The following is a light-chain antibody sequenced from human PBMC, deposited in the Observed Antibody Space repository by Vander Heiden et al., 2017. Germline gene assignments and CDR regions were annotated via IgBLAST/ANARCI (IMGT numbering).Light chain of an antibody. CDR1: QSVLYSSNNKNY. Sequence: DLVMTPSPASLAVSLGEMATINCTSSQSVLYSSNNKNYLAWYQQKPGQPPKLLIHWAATRKSGVPDRLSGSGSGTDFTLTISSLQAEDVAVYYCQQYYSTRPPFTFGPGTKVDIK. V-gene: IGKV4-1*01. CDR3: QQYYSTRPPFT. J-gene: IGKJ3*01. CDR2: WAA.